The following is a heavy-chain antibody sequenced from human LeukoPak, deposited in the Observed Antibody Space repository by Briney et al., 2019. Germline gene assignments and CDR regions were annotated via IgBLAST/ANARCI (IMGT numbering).Heavy chain of an antibody. CDR2: IKRDGSEE. CDR3: ARDRGGLGSVFDY. D-gene: IGHD3-10*01. Sequence: PGGSLRLSCAASAFSFSDYWMTWVRQAPGKGLHWVAHIKRDGSEEYYVDSVKGRFTISRDNAKTSLYLQMNSLRAEDTAVYYCARDRGGLGSVFDYWGQGTLVTVSS. J-gene: IGHJ4*02. V-gene: IGHV3-7*05. CDR1: AFSFSDYW.